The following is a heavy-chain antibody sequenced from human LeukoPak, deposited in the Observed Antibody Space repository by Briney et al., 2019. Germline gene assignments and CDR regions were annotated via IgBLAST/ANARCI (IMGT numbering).Heavy chain of an antibody. CDR1: GGSISSGGYY. V-gene: IGHV4-31*03. Sequence: SSETLSLTCTVSGGSISSGGYYWSWIRQHPGKGLEWIGYIYYSGSTYYNPSLKSRVTISVDTSKNQFSLKLSSVTAADTAVYYCARDIFSSYGYYFDYWGQGTLVTVSS. CDR2: IYYSGST. CDR3: ARDIFSSYGYYFDY. J-gene: IGHJ4*02. D-gene: IGHD5-18*01.